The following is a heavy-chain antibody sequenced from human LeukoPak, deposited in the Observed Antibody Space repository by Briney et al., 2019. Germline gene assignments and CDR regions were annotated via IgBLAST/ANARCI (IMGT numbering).Heavy chain of an antibody. D-gene: IGHD1-26*01. CDR3: AKGPYSGFS. J-gene: IGHJ5*02. CDR1: GFSFSSYG. CDR2: ITGSTRST. V-gene: IGHV3-23*01. Sequence: GGSLRLSCAASGFSFSSYGMSWVRQAPGTGLEWVSAITGSTRSTYYTDSVKGRFTISRDNSKNTLYLQMNSLRAEDTAVYYCAKGPYSGFSWGQGTLVTVSS.